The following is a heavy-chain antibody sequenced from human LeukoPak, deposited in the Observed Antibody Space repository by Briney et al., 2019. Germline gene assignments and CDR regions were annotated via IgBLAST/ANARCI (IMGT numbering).Heavy chain of an antibody. V-gene: IGHV3-23*01. D-gene: IGHD3-3*01. CDR1: GFTFSSYA. Sequence: GGSLRLSCVASGFTFSSYAMSWVRQAPGKGLEWVSAISGSGGSTYYADSVKGRFTISRDNSKNTLYLQMNSLRAEDTAVYYCAKSRRITIFGVVITDYYYYGMDVWGQGTTVTVSS. CDR3: AKSRRITIFGVVITDYYYYGMDV. CDR2: ISGSGGST. J-gene: IGHJ6*02.